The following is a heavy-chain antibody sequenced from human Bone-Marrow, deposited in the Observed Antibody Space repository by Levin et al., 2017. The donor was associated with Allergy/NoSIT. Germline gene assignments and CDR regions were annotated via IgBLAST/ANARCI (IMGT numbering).Heavy chain of an antibody. CDR2: INPSGGSR. V-gene: IGHV1-46*01. J-gene: IGHJ3*02. CDR1: GYAFSNYY. D-gene: IGHD6-19*01. Sequence: GASVKVSCKASGYAFSNYYMHWVRQAPGQGLEWMGVINPSGGSRSYAQKFQGRVTMTRDTSTSTVYMELSSLRSEDTAVYYCARDQGSSGWSAFDIWGQGTMVTVSS. CDR3: ARDQGSSGWSAFDI.